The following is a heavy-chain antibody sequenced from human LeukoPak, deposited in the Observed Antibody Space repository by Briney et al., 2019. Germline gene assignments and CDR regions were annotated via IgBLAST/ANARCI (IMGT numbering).Heavy chain of an antibody. V-gene: IGHV4-59*01. CDR1: SYSISRYY. CDR3: ARGYIAAAGIYFQH. D-gene: IGHD6-13*01. CDR2: VSYSGTT. Sequence: PSETLSLTCTVPSYSISRYYWNWIRQAPGKGLEWIGYVSYSGTTNYNPSLKSRVTISVDTSKNQFSLKLSSVTAADTAVYYCARGYIAAAGIYFQHWGQGTLVTVSS. J-gene: IGHJ1*01.